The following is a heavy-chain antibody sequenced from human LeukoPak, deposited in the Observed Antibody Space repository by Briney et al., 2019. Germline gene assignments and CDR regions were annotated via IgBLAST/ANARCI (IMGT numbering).Heavy chain of an antibody. CDR2: ISSSSSYI. CDR1: GFTFSSYS. V-gene: IGHV3-21*01. CDR3: ARVGMGRQHYFDY. D-gene: IGHD1-14*01. Sequence: GGSRRLSGAASGFTFSSYSMNWFRQAPGKGLKWVSSISSSSSYIYYADSVKGRFTISRDNAKNSLYLQMNSLRAEDTAVYYCARVGMGRQHYFDYWGQGTLVTVSS. J-gene: IGHJ4*02.